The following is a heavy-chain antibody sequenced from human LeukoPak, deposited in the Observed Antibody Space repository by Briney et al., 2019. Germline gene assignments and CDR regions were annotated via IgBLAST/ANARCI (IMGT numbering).Heavy chain of an antibody. CDR1: GGSFSGYY. CDR3: ARGFEGSGSLKYSHLGFDP. J-gene: IGHJ5*02. CDR2: INHSGST. V-gene: IGHV4-34*01. D-gene: IGHD3-10*01. Sequence: SETLSLTCAGYGGSFSGYYWSWIRQPPGKGLEWIGEINHSGSTNYNPSLKSRVTISVDTSKSQFSRKLSSVTAADTAVYYCARGFEGSGSLKYSHLGFDPWGQGTLVTVSS.